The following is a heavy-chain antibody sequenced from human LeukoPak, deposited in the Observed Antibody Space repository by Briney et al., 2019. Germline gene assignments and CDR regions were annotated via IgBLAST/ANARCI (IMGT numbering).Heavy chain of an antibody. Sequence: GGSLRLSCAASGFTVSSNYMSWVRQAPGKGLEWVSVIYSSGSTYYADSVKGRFTISRDNSKNTLYLQMNGLRAEDTAVYYCARDRLYSSSSEDYWGQGTLVTVSS. D-gene: IGHD6-6*01. V-gene: IGHV3-53*01. CDR2: IYSSGST. CDR1: GFTVSSNY. J-gene: IGHJ4*02. CDR3: ARDRLYSSSSEDY.